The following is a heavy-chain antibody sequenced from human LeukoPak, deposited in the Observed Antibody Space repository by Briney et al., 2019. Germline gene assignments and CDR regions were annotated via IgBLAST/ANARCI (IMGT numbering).Heavy chain of an antibody. CDR3: AKVPGSTWLRYNYYYYGMDV. CDR1: GFTFSSYA. V-gene: IGHV3-23*01. J-gene: IGHJ6*02. D-gene: IGHD5-12*01. Sequence: PGGSLRLSCAASGFTFSSYAMSWVRQAPGKGLEWVSAISGSGGSTYYADSVKGRFTISRDNSKNTLYLQMNSLRAEDTAGYYCAKVPGSTWLRYNYYYYGMDVWGQGTTVTVSS. CDR2: ISGSGGST.